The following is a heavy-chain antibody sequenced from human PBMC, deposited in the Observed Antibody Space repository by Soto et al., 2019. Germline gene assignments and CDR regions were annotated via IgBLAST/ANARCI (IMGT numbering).Heavy chain of an antibody. V-gene: IGHV3-23*01. CDR1: GFTFND. D-gene: IGHD3-16*01. J-gene: IGHJ3*02. CDR3: VKDRSGWGSFDI. CDR2: ITGGGHT. Sequence: EVQVLESGGGLVQPGGSLRLSCSASGFTFNDINWVRQAPGKGLEWISRITGGGHTDYVDSVKGRFTISRDNSKNTGYLQMNSLRVEDTAVYYCVKDRSGWGSFDIWGQGTVVTVSS.